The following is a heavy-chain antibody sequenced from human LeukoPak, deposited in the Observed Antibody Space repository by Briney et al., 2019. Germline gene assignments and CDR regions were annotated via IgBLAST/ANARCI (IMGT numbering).Heavy chain of an antibody. D-gene: IGHD2-2*01. CDR1: GGSFTGYY. CDR2: INHSGST. Sequence: PSETLSLTCAVYGGSFTGYYWSWIRQPPGKGLEWIGEINHSGSTTYNPSLKSRVTISVDTFKLQFSLKLSSVTAADTAVYYCARGSSSILFFFDYWGQGTLVTVSS. J-gene: IGHJ4*02. V-gene: IGHV4-34*01. CDR3: ARGSSSILFFFDY.